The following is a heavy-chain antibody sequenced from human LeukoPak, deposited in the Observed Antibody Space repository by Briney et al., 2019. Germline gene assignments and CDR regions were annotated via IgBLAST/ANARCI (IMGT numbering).Heavy chain of an antibody. CDR2: ISTSGNTI. Sequence: GGSLRLSCAASGFTFSSYDMNWLRQAPGKGLEWVSYISTSGNTIYYADSVKGRFTISRDNAKNSLYLQMNSLRAEDTAFYYCTRGESYYFDSTFEYWGQGTLVTVSS. J-gene: IGHJ4*02. CDR1: GFTFSSYD. CDR3: TRGESYYFDSTFEY. V-gene: IGHV3-48*03. D-gene: IGHD3-22*01.